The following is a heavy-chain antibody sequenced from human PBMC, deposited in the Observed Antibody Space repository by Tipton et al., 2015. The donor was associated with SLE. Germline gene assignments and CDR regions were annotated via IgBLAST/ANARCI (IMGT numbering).Heavy chain of an antibody. D-gene: IGHD3-3*01. CDR3: ARDPSAGGLDAFDI. CDR2: IYTSGTT. CDR1: GGSISSGSYY. V-gene: IGHV4-61*09. Sequence: LRLSCTVSGGSISSGSYYWSWIRQPAGKGLEWIGYIYTSGTTYYNPSLKSRVTISVDTSKNQFSLKLSSVTAADTAVYYCARDPSAGGLDAFDIWGQGTMVTVSS. J-gene: IGHJ3*02.